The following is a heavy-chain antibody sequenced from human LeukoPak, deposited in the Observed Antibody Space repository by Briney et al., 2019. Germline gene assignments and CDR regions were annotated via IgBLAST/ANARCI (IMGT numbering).Heavy chain of an antibody. CDR3: ARGGSSSWPRGLYYFDY. CDR2: IKQDGSEK. CDR1: GFTFSSYW. J-gene: IGHJ4*02. D-gene: IGHD6-13*01. Sequence: GGSLRLSCAASGFTFSSYWMSWVRQAPGKGLEWVANIKQDGSEKNYVDSVKGRFTISRDNAKNSLYLQMNSLRAEDTAVYYCARGGSSSWPRGLYYFDYWGQGTLVTVSS. V-gene: IGHV3-7*01.